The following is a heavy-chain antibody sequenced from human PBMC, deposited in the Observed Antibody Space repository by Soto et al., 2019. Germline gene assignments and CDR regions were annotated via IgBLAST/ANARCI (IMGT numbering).Heavy chain of an antibody. D-gene: IGHD5-12*01. CDR1: GFTFTSYA. J-gene: IGHJ6*02. V-gene: IGHV3-23*01. CDR2: ISGSGGSE. Sequence: PGGSLRLSCAVSGFTFTSYAMTWVRQAPGKGLEWVSAISGSGGSEFYADSVKGRFTISRDNSKNTLYLQMKSLRAEDTALYYCAKGDTTTITDYYAMDVWGQGTTVTV. CDR3: AKGDTTTITDYYAMDV.